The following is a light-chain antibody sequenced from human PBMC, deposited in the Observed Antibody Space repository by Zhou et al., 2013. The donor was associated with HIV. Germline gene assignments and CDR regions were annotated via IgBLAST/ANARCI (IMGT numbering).Light chain of an antibody. J-gene: IGKJ2*01. CDR3: MQFPHPYT. CDR1: QSLVYNNGNTY. V-gene: IGKV2-30*01. Sequence: DVVMTQSPLSLSVTLGQPASISCTSSQSLVYNNGNTYLSWFHQRPGQSPRRLIYEVSNRDSGVPDRFSGSGSGTDFTLKISRVEAEDVGVYYCMQFPHPYTFGQGTRLEIK. CDR2: EVS.